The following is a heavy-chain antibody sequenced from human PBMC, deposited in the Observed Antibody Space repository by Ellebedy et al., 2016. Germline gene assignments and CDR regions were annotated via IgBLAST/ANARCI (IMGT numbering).Heavy chain of an antibody. J-gene: IGHJ5*02. D-gene: IGHD1-7*01. CDR3: AREWNYGLIRGDP. CDR1: GGSISTYY. CDR2: IFYTGGT. V-gene: IGHV4-59*01. Sequence: SETLSLTCTVSGGSISTYYWSWIRQPPGKRLEWIAYIFYTGGTDYNPSLKSRVTISLDMSKNQFYLRLSSVTAADTAVYYCAREWNYGLIRGDPWGQGTLVTVSS.